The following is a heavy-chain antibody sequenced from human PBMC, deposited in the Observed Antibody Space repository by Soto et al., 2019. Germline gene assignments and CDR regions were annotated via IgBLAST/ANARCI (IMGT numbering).Heavy chain of an antibody. V-gene: IGHV3-49*03. Sequence: PGGSLRLSCTASGFTFGDYAMSWFRQAPGKGLEWVGFIRSKAYGGTTEYAASVKGRFTISRDDSKSIAYLQMNSLKTEDTAVYYCTRDTMVPRRSYYYYYGMDVWGQGTKVTVSS. CDR1: GFTFGDYA. D-gene: IGHD3-10*01. CDR3: TRDTMVPRRSYYYYYGMDV. CDR2: IRSKAYGGTT. J-gene: IGHJ6*02.